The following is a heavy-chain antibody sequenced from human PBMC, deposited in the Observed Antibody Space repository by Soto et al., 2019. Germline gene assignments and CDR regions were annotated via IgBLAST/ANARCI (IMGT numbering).Heavy chain of an antibody. V-gene: IGHV1-18*01. CDR1: GYIFTSYG. CDR2: ISTHNGDR. Sequence: QVQLVQSGGEVRKPGASVKVSCKASGYIFTSYGINWVRQAPGQGLEWMGWISTHNGDRKYAPKLQGRVTMTTETSTSTAYMELKSLTSDDTAVYYCARDQVFEDSRGNLLGYWGQGTLVTVSS. D-gene: IGHD3-22*01. CDR3: ARDQVFEDSRGNLLGY. J-gene: IGHJ4*02.